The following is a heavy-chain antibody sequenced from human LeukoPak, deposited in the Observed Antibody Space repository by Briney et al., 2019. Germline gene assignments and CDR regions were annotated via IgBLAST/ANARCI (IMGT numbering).Heavy chain of an antibody. J-gene: IGHJ4*02. CDR1: GFTFSSYS. V-gene: IGHV3-21*01. CDR3: ARSLPAYDSLDY. Sequence: GGPLRLSCAASGFTFSSYSMNWVRQAPGKGLEWVSSISSSSSYIYYADSVKGRFTISRDNAKNSLYLQMNSLRAEDTAVYYCARSLPAYDSLDYWGQGTLVTVSS. D-gene: IGHD3-22*01. CDR2: ISSSSSYI.